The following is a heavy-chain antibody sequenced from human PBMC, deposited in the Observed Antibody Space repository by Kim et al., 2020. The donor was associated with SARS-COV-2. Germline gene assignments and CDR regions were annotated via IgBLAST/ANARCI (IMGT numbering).Heavy chain of an antibody. V-gene: IGHV3-23*01. D-gene: IGHD4-17*01. J-gene: IGHJ4*02. CDR3: AKDSTTVVTPLDY. Sequence: FADSLKGRFSISRYTSKSTLYLQMNSRRAEDTAVYYWAKDSTTVVTPLDYWGQGALVTVSS.